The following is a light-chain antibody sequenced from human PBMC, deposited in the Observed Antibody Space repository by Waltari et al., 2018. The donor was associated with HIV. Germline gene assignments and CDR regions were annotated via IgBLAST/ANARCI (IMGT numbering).Light chain of an antibody. V-gene: IGLV1-44*01. CDR1: SSNTGSNT. J-gene: IGLJ3*02. CDR2: SNN. Sequence: QSVLTQPPSASGTPGQRVTISCSGRSSNTGSNTVNWYQQFPGTAPKLLIYSNNQRPAGVPDRVSGSKAGTSASLAISGLQSEDEADYYCAVWDDSLNGWVFGGGTKLTVL. CDR3: AVWDDSLNGWV.